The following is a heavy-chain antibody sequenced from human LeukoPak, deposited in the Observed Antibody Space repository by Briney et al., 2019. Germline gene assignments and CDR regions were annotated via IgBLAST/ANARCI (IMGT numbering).Heavy chain of an antibody. D-gene: IGHD3-3*01. V-gene: IGHV4-59*08. CDR3: ARVYYDFWSGYYTSAWFDP. J-gene: IGHJ5*02. CDR2: IYYSGST. Sequence: SETLSLTCTVSGGSISSYYWSWLRQPPGKGLEWFGYIYYSGSTNYTPSLKSRVTISVDTSKNQFSLKLSSVTAADTAVYYCARVYYDFWSGYYTSAWFDPWGQGTLVTVSS. CDR1: GGSISSYY.